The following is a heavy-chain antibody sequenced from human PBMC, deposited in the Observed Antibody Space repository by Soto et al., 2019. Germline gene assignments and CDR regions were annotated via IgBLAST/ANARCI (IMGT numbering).Heavy chain of an antibody. V-gene: IGHV4-59*01. J-gene: IGHJ6*02. CDR1: GGSISSYY. CDR3: ARDNGPYGDYFPDYYGMDV. CDR2: IYYSEST. Sequence: SETLSLTCTVSGGSISSYYWSWIRQPPGKGLEWIGYIYYSESTNYNPSLKSRVTISVDTSKNQFSLKLSSVTAADTAVYYCARDNGPYGDYFPDYYGMDVWGQGTTVTVSS. D-gene: IGHD4-17*01.